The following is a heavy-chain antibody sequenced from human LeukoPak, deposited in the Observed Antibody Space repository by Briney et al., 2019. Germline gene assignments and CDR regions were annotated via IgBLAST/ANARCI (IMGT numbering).Heavy chain of an antibody. D-gene: IGHD4-17*01. CDR1: GDILSSHA. J-gene: IGHJ5*02. CDR3: ASTVTTKDWFDP. CDR2: IIPMFGTT. Sequence: SVKVSCKASGDILSSHAISWVRQAPGQGLEWMGRIIPMFGTTTYAQRSQGRVAITTDESTTTAYMEVRSLRSEDTAVYYCASTVTTKDWFDPWGQGTLVTVSS. V-gene: IGHV1-69*05.